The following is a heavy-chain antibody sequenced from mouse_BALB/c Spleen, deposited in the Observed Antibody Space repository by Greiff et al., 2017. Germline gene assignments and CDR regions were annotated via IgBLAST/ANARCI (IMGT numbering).Heavy chain of an antibody. J-gene: IGHJ2*01. CDR2: IRNKANGYTT. CDR1: GFTFTDYY. Sequence: DVMLVESGGGLVQPGGSLRLSCATSGFTFTDYYMSWVRQPPGKALEWLGFIRNKANGYTTEYSASVKGRFTISRDNSQSILYLQMNTLRAEDSATYYCARVNWDYFDYWGQVTTLTVSS. CDR3: ARVNWDYFDY. D-gene: IGHD4-1*02. V-gene: IGHV7-3*02.